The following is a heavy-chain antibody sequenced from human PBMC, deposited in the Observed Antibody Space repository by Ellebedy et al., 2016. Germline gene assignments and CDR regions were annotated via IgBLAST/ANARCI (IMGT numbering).Heavy chain of an antibody. CDR2: ISGSGGST. V-gene: IGHV3-23*01. CDR1: GFTFSSYA. J-gene: IGHJ4*02. Sequence: GESLKISXAASGFTFSSYAMSWVRQAPGKGLEWVSAISGSGGSTYYADSVKGRFTISRDNSKNTLYLQMNSLRAEDTAVYYCARVLGLAYCGGDCYFWGQGTLVTVSS. CDR3: ARVLGLAYCGGDCYF. D-gene: IGHD2-21*02.